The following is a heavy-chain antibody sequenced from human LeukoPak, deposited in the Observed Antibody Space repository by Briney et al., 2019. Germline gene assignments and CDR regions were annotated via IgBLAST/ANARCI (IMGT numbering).Heavy chain of an antibody. D-gene: IGHD2-15*01. Sequence: GSLRLSCAASGFIFSNAWMNWVRQPPGKGLEWIGETWHSGSSTNYNPSLKSRVTISVDKPKSQFSLKLTSVTAADTAIYYCARGNEYTWWQWSQGTLVTVSS. CDR2: TWHSGSST. V-gene: IGHV4-4*02. J-gene: IGHJ4*02. CDR3: ARGNEYTWWQ. CDR1: GFIFSNAW.